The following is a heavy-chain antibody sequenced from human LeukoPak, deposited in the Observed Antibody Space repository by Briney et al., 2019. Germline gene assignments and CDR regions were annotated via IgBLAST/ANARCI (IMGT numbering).Heavy chain of an antibody. V-gene: IGHV4-34*01. CDR3: ARFQRYYYGSGSPNYFDY. J-gene: IGHJ4*02. CDR1: GGSFSGYY. CDR2: INHSGST. D-gene: IGHD3-10*01. Sequence: PSETLSLTCAVYGGSFSGYYWSWIRQPPGKGLEWIGEINHSGSTNYNPALKSRVTISVDTSKNQFSLKLSSVTAADTAVYYGARFQRYYYGSGSPNYFDYWGQGTLVTVSS.